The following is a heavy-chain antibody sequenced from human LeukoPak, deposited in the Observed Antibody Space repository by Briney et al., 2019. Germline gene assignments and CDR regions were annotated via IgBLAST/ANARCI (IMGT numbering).Heavy chain of an antibody. Sequence: GGSLRLSCAASGFTFRNHWMSWVRQAPGKGLEWVAYINLDGSEKSYVDSVKGRFTISRDNDKNSLYLQMNSLRAEDTTVYYCARGAGRGGSDYWGQGTLVTVSS. CDR3: ARGAGRGGSDY. V-gene: IGHV3-7*01. D-gene: IGHD3-16*01. CDR2: INLDGSEK. J-gene: IGHJ4*02. CDR1: GFTFRNHW.